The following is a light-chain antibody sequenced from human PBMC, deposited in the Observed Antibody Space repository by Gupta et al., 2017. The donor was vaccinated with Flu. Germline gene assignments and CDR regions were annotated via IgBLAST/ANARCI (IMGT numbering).Light chain of an antibody. Sequence: PSSLSASVGDRVTIACRASQSIRRYLNWYQEKPGKAPKLLIYAASSLQSGVPSRFSGSGSGTDFTLTISSLQPEDFATYYCQQSYSAPFTFGPGTKVDIK. V-gene: IGKV1-39*01. CDR2: AAS. J-gene: IGKJ3*01. CDR3: QQSYSAPFT. CDR1: QSIRRY.